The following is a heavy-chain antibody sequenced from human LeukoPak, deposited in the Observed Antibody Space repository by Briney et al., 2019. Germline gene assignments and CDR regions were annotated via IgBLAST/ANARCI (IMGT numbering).Heavy chain of an antibody. V-gene: IGHV3-21*01. D-gene: IGHD3-3*01. CDR2: ISSSSSYI. J-gene: IGHJ4*02. CDR1: GFTFSSYS. CDR3: ARDRWSGYYPNHDY. Sequence: PGGSLRLSCAASGFTFSSYSMNWVRQAPGKGLEWVSSISSSSSYIYYADSVKGRFTISRDNAKNSLYLQMNSLRAEDTAVYYCARDRWSGYYPNHDYWGQGTLVTVSS.